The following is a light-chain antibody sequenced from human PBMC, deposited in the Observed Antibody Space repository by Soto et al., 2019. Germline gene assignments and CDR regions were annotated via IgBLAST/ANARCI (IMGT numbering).Light chain of an antibody. CDR3: QPYNNWPLT. Sequence: EIVVTQSPATLSVSPGDTATLSCRASQSVDINLAWYQQTPGQAPRLLIYGASTRATGIPARFSGSGSGTDFTLTVSSLQPEDFAVYYCQPYNNWPLTFGGGTKVDIK. CDR2: GAS. CDR1: QSVDIN. J-gene: IGKJ4*01. V-gene: IGKV3-15*01.